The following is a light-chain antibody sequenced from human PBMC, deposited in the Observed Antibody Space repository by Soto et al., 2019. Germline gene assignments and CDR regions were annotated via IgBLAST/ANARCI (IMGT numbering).Light chain of an antibody. J-gene: IGKJ1*01. CDR3: QVSHTFLWGT. Sequence: DIQLTQSPSSLSASVGDRVTITCRATQTIGKSLNWYQQRPGKAPNILIYGASTLQSGVPSRFSGGGSGTDFTLTISSLQPEDFATYFCQVSHTFLWGTFGRGTRVEV. CDR1: QTIGKS. V-gene: IGKV1-39*01. CDR2: GAS.